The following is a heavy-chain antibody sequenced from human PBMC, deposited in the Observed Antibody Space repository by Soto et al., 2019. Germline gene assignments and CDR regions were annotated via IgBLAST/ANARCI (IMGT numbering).Heavy chain of an antibody. D-gene: IGHD2-21*02. CDR2: INAGNGNT. CDR1: GYTFTSYA. Sequence: GASVKVSCKASGYTFTSYAMHWVRQAPGQRLEWMGWINAGNGNTKYSQKFQGRVTITRDTSASTAYMELSSLRSEDTAVYYCARSIVVVTAIDYRAQRTLLTVSA. CDR3: ARSIVVVTAIDY. J-gene: IGHJ4*02. V-gene: IGHV1-3*01.